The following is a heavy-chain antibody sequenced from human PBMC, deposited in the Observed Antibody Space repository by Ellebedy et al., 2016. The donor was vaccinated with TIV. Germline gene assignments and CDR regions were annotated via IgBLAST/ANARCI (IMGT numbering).Heavy chain of an antibody. V-gene: IGHV3-53*01. CDR3: ARGPNYDS. D-gene: IGHD5-24*01. CDR2: GYT. J-gene: IGHJ4*02. Sequence: PGGSLRLSCTASGFIVSTNHMSWVRQAPGKGLEWVGGYTNYADSVKGRFTISTHNSRNTLYLQMTSLRVEDTALYYCARGPNYDSWGQGTLVTVSS. CDR1: GFIVSTNH.